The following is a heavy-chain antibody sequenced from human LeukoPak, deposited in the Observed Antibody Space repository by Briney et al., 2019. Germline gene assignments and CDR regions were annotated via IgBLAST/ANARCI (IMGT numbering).Heavy chain of an antibody. D-gene: IGHD6-19*01. CDR3: ARVGSGWPYNWFDP. J-gene: IGHJ5*02. CDR1: GYTFTGYY. CDR2: INPNSGGT. Sequence: ASVKVSCKASGYTFTGYYMHWVRQAPGQGLEWMGWINPNSGGTNYAQKFQGRVTMTRDTSISTAYMELSRLRSDDTAVYYCARVGSGWPYNWFDPWGQGTLVTVSS. V-gene: IGHV1-2*02.